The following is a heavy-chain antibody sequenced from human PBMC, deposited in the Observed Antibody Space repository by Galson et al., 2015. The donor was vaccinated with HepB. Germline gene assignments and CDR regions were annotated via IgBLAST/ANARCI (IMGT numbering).Heavy chain of an antibody. D-gene: IGHD3-10*01. CDR3: ARERRDGITMVRGWGNWFDP. CDR2: IIPIFGTA. CDR1: GGTFSSYA. V-gene: IGHV1-69*13. Sequence: SVKVSCKASGGTFSSYAISWVRQAPGQGLEWMGGIIPIFGTANYAQKFQGRVTITADESTSTAYMELSSLRSEDTAVYYCARERRDGITMVRGWGNWFDPWGQGTLVTVSS. J-gene: IGHJ5*02.